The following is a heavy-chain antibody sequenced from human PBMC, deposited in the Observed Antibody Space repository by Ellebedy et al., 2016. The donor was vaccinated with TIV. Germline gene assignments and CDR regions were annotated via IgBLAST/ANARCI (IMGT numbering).Heavy chain of an antibody. Sequence: PGGSLRLSCAASGFTFSNYWMSWVRQAPGKGLEWVANIKQDGSETYYVDSVMGRFTISRDNAKNSLYLQMNSLRAEDTAVYYCASYTKYHFDYWGQGTLVTVSS. CDR2: IKQDGSET. CDR1: GFTFSNYW. CDR3: ASYTKYHFDY. D-gene: IGHD2-2*02. J-gene: IGHJ4*02. V-gene: IGHV3-7*01.